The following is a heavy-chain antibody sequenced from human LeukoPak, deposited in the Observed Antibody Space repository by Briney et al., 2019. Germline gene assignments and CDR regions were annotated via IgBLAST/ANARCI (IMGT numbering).Heavy chain of an antibody. V-gene: IGHV3-15*01. Sequence: GGSLRLSCAASGFTFSKTWMSWVRQAPGKGLEWVGRMKSKADGGTTDCAAPVEGRFTISRDDSKDTLFLQMSSVKTEDTAVYYCTTDPQSLSWGQGTLVIVSS. CDR2: MKSKADGGTT. J-gene: IGHJ4*02. CDR1: GFTFSKTW. CDR3: TTDPQSLS.